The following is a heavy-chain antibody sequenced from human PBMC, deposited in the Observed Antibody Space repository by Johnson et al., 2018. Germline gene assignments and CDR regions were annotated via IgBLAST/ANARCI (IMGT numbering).Heavy chain of an antibody. V-gene: IGHV3-9*01. CDR1: GFTFDDYA. D-gene: IGHD2-21*01. CDR2: ISWNRGTI. J-gene: IGHJ6*03. Sequence: EVQLVEAGGGLVQPGRSLRLSCAASGFTFDDYALHWVRQAPGKGLEWVSGISWNRGTIDYADSVKGRFTISRDNAKNSLYLQMNSLRAEDKAFYYCAKDRGGGAYYYHYMDVWGKGTTVTVSS. CDR3: AKDRGGGAYYYHYMDV.